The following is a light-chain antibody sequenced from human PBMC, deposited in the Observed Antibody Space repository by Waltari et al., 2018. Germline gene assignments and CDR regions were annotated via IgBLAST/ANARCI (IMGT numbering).Light chain of an antibody. CDR2: KAS. V-gene: IGKV1-5*03. Sequence: DIQMTQSPSTLSASVGDRVTLTCRASQSISSWLAWYQQKPRKSTKLMIYKASSLESGVPSRFSGSGSGTEFTLTISSLQPDDFATYYCQQYNSYSRTFGQGTKVEIK. J-gene: IGKJ1*01. CDR1: QSISSW. CDR3: QQYNSYSRT.